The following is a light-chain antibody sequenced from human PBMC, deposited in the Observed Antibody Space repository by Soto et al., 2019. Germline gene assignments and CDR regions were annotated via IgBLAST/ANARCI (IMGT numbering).Light chain of an antibody. CDR3: QQSYTAPFT. V-gene: IGKV1-39*01. J-gene: IGKJ3*01. CDR1: QSIGTS. Sequence: DFQMTQSPSSLSASVGDTVFIACLASQSIGTSLNWYQQKPGKAPKLLIYSASTLQGGGPSRFSGSGSGTDFTLTISNLQPEDFATYYCQQSYTAPFTFGPGTKVDVK. CDR2: SAS.